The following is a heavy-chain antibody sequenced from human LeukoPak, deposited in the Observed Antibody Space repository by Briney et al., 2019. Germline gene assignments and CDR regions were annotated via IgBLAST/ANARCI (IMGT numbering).Heavy chain of an antibody. D-gene: IGHD3-10*01. CDR2: IYYSGST. CDR1: GGSISSSSYY. Sequence: SETLSLTCTVSGGSISSSSYYWGWIRQPPGKGLEWIGSIYYSGSTYYNPSLKSRVTISVDTSKNQFSLKLSSVTAADTAVYYCARLEGPRGYFDYWGQGTLVTVSS. J-gene: IGHJ4*02. V-gene: IGHV4-39*01. CDR3: ARLEGPRGYFDY.